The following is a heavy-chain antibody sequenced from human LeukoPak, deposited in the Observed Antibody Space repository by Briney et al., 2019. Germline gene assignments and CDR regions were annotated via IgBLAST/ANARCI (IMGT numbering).Heavy chain of an antibody. J-gene: IGHJ3*02. D-gene: IGHD2-15*01. V-gene: IGHV4-39*01. CDR2: IYYSGST. CDR1: GFTFSDYY. CDR3: ARRAAFSAFDI. Sequence: GSLRLSCAASGFTFSDYYMSWIRQAPGKGLEWIGSIYYSGSTYYNPSLKSRVTISVDTSKNQFSLKLSSVTAADTAVYYCARRAAFSAFDIWGQGTMVTVSS.